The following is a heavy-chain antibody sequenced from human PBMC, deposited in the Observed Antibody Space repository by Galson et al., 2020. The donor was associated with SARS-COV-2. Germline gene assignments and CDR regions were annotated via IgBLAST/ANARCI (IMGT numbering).Heavy chain of an antibody. CDR2: ISYDGSNK. CDR1: GFTFSSYA. Sequence: TGGSLRLSCAASGFTFSSYAMHWVRQAPGKGLEWVAVISYDGSNKYYADSVKGRFTISRDNSKNTLYLQMNSLRAEDTAVYYCARGWSGSYRTYFDYWGQGTLVTVSS. D-gene: IGHD1-26*01. J-gene: IGHJ4*02. V-gene: IGHV3-30-3*01. CDR3: ARGWSGSYRTYFDY.